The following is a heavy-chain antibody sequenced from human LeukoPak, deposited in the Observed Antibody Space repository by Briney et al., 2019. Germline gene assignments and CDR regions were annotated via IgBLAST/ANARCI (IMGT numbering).Heavy chain of an antibody. CDR2: INHSGST. D-gene: IGHD2-2*01. Sequence: PSETLSLTCTVSGGSISSGRYYWSWIRQPPGKGLEWIGEINHSGSTNYNPSLKSRVTISVDTSKNQFSLKLSSVTAADTAVYYCARGRQYCSSTSCYRMSYYYMDVWGKGTTVTVSS. CDR3: ARGRQYCSSTSCYRMSYYYMDV. CDR1: GGSISSGRYY. V-gene: IGHV4-39*07. J-gene: IGHJ6*03.